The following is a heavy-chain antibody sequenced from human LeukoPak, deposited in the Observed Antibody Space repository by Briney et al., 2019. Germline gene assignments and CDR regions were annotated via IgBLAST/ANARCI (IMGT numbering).Heavy chain of an antibody. J-gene: IGHJ3*02. V-gene: IGHV1-24*01. Sequence: ASVKVSCKVSGYTLTELSMQWVRQAPGKGLEWMGGFDPEDGETIYAQKFQGRVTMTEDASTDTAYMELSSLRSEDTAVYYCATVWDCSSTSCAFDIWGQGTMVTVSS. CDR2: FDPEDGET. CDR1: GYTLTELS. D-gene: IGHD2-2*01. CDR3: ATVWDCSSTSCAFDI.